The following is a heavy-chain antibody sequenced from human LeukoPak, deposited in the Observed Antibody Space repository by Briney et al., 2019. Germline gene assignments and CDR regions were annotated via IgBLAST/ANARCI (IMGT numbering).Heavy chain of an antibody. Sequence: GGSLRLSCSASGFTFSNYAMHWVPQAPGKGLEYVSAITSNGGNIYYADSVKGRFTISRDNPKNTLDLQMSSLRGEDTAVYYCVKDHDRNWNDKGYFDYWGQGTLVTVSS. V-gene: IGHV3-64D*09. CDR3: VKDHDRNWNDKGYFDY. CDR2: ITSNGGNI. D-gene: IGHD1-1*01. CDR1: GFTFSNYA. J-gene: IGHJ4*02.